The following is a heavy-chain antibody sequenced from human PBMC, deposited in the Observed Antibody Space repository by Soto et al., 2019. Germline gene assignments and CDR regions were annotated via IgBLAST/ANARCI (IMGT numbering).Heavy chain of an antibody. CDR3: GKIYGGLLWFDY. CDR1: GFTFSSYA. J-gene: IGHJ4*02. Sequence: PGWSLRLSCSASGFTFSSYAMHWVRQAPGKGLEYVSSISSNGGSTYYADSVKGRFTISRDNSKNTLYLQMSSLRAEDTAVYYCGKIYGGLLWFDYWGQGTLVTVSS. CDR2: ISSNGGST. D-gene: IGHD5-12*01. V-gene: IGHV3-64D*08.